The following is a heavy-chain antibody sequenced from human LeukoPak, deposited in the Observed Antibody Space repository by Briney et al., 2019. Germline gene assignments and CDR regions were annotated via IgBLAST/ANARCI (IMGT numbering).Heavy chain of an antibody. CDR1: GFTFSSYA. D-gene: IGHD2-8*02. J-gene: IGHJ6*02. CDR2: IRGRTYGGAT. CDR3: AGTKERYCTGGACYYSWYGMDV. Sequence: PGGSLRLSCAASGFTFSSYAMSWVRQAPGKGLEWVGFIRGRTYGGATDYAASVNGRVTISKDDSKGVAYLQLNSLKTEDTAAYYCAGTKERYCTGGACYYSWYGMDVWGQGTTVTVSS. V-gene: IGHV3-49*04.